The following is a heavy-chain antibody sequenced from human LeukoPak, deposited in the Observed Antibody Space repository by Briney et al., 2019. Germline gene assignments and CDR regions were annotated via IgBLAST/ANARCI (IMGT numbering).Heavy chain of an antibody. Sequence: ASVKVSCKASAYTFVRFGISWVRQAPGQGLEWMGWISANNGNTNYAQKLRGRVTMTTDTSTSTAYMDLRSLRSDDTALYYCARTVTTSSYYFDYWGQGTLVTVSS. CDR3: ARTVTTSSYYFDY. CDR1: AYTFVRFG. V-gene: IGHV1-18*01. CDR2: ISANNGNT. D-gene: IGHD4-17*01. J-gene: IGHJ4*02.